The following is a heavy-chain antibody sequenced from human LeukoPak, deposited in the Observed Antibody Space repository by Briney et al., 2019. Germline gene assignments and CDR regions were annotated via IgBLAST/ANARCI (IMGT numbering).Heavy chain of an antibody. Sequence: GASVKVSCKASGYTFTSYGISWVRQAPGRGLEWMGWVSTSDGKTGFAQNLQGRLTMSTDTSASIAYMELRSLRSDDTAVYYCVRSEYDTSGYYSRHFDSWGQGTLVTVSS. CDR1: GYTFTSYG. D-gene: IGHD3-22*01. V-gene: IGHV1-18*01. J-gene: IGHJ4*02. CDR3: VRSEYDTSGYYSRHFDS. CDR2: VSTSDGKT.